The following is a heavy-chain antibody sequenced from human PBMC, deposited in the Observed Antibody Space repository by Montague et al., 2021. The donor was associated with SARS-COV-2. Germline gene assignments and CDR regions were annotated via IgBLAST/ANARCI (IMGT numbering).Heavy chain of an antibody. V-gene: IGHV4-34*01. CDR2: INHSGST. J-gene: IGHJ6*02. CDR1: GGSFRGYY. D-gene: IGHD2-2*01. CDR3: TREGYQVLWSDYYYYGMDV. Sequence: SETLSLTCAVYGGSFRGYYWSWIRQPPGKGLEWIGEINHSGSTNXXPSLKGRVTISVDTSKNQFSLKLSSVTAADTAVYYCTREGYQVLWSDYYYYGMDVWGQGTTVTVSS.